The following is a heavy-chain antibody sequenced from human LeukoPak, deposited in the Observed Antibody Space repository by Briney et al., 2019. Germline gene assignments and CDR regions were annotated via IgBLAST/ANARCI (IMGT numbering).Heavy chain of an antibody. CDR2: IYHSGSS. J-gene: IGHJ4*02. D-gene: IGHD2-15*01. CDR1: GYSMSSGYY. CDR3: ARQACSGGSCIDY. Sequence: SETLSLTCAVSGYSMSSGYYWGWIRQPPGKGLEWIGSIYHSGSSYYNPSLKSRVTISVDTSKNQFSLKLSSVTAADTAVYYCARQACSGGSCIDYWGQGTLVTVSP. V-gene: IGHV4-38-2*01.